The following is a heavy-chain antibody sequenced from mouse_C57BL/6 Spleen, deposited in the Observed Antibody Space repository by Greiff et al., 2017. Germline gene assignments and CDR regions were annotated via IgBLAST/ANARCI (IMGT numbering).Heavy chain of an antibody. D-gene: IGHD2-4*01. CDR2: IHPNYGPT. J-gene: IGHJ2*01. V-gene: IGHV1-39*01. Sequence: VQLQQSGPELVKPGASVKISCKASGYSFTDYNMNWVKQSNGKSLEWIGVIHPNYGPTSSNQKFKGKATFTVDQSSSTTYMQLNRLTSEDSAVYYCARGYDYDRALDYWGQGTTLTVSS. CDR3: ARGYDYDRALDY. CDR1: GYSFTDYN.